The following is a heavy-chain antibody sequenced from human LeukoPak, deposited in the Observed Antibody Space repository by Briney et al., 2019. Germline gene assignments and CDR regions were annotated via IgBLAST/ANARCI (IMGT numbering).Heavy chain of an antibody. J-gene: IGHJ4*02. V-gene: IGHV1-2*02. CDR2: INPNSGGT. D-gene: IGHD2-2*01. CDR1: GYTLTELS. Sequence: ASVKVSCKVSGYTLTELSMHWVRQAPGQGLEWMGWINPNSGGTNYAQKFQGRVTMTRDTSISTAYMELSRLRSDDTAVYYCARDGCSSTSCYAYLDYWGQGTLVTVSS. CDR3: ARDGCSSTSCYAYLDY.